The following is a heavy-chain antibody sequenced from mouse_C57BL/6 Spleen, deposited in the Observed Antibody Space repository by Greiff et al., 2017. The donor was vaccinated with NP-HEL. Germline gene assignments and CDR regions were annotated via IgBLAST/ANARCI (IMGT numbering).Heavy chain of an antibody. J-gene: IGHJ4*01. D-gene: IGHD6-1*01. Sequence: VKLMESGAELARPGASVKMSCKASGYTFTSYTMHWVKQRPGQGLEWIGYINPSSGYTKYNQKFKDKATLTADKSSSTAYMQLSSLTSEDSAVYYCARFGSNYAMDYWGQGTSVTVSS. V-gene: IGHV1-4*01. CDR1: GYTFTSYT. CDR3: ARFGSNYAMDY. CDR2: INPSSGYT.